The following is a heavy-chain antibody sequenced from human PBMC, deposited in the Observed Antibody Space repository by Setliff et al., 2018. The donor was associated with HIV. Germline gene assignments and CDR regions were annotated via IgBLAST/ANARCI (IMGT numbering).Heavy chain of an antibody. Sequence: SETLSLTCAVYGGSLSDYYWSWIRQPPGKGLEWIAEINRSGTPNYNPSLESRVTISVDSSKNRVSLKLSSVTAADTAVYYCAVPGTSGAYYRVFDYWGQGVLVTVSS. CDR2: INRSGTP. D-gene: IGHD3-10*01. CDR3: AVPGTSGAYYRVFDY. J-gene: IGHJ4*02. V-gene: IGHV4-34*01. CDR1: GGSLSDYY.